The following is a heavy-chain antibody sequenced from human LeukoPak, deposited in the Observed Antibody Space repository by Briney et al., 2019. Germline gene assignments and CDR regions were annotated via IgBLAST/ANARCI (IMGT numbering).Heavy chain of an antibody. V-gene: IGHV3-11*01. J-gene: IGHJ6*03. D-gene: IGHD2-15*01. Sequence: PGGSLRLSCAASGFTFSDYHMSWIRQAPGKGLEWVSYIGATNTDIHYTDSVKGRFTISRDKAKNSLYLQMNSLSAEDTAVYYCARDRCSGGGCYFYYMDVWGKGTTVAISS. CDR3: ARDRCSGGGCYFYYMDV. CDR1: GFTFSDYH. CDR2: IGATNTDI.